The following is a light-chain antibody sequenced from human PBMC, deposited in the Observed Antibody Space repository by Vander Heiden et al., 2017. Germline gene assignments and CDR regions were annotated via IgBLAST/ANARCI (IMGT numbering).Light chain of an antibody. CDR3: QQRSNWPSIT. CDR1: QSVSSS. Sequence: EIALTQSPATLSLSPGERATLSCSASQSVSSSLAWYPKKPGQAPRLLIYDASNRATGIPARFSGSGSGTDFTLTISSLEPEDFAVYYCQQRSNWPSITFGQGTRLEIK. V-gene: IGKV3-11*01. CDR2: DAS. J-gene: IGKJ5*01.